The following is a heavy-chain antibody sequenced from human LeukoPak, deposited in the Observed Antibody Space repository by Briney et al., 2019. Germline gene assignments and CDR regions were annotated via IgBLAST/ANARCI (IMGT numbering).Heavy chain of an antibody. V-gene: IGHV3-21*01. CDR1: GCTFSSYS. D-gene: IGHD6-13*01. CDR2: ISSSSSYI. CDR3: ARGRSRMHMGY. J-gene: IGHJ4*02. Sequence: GGSLRLSCAASGCTFSSYSMNWVRQAPGKGLEWVSSISSSSSYIYYADSVKGRFTISRDNAKNSLYLQMNSLRAEDTAVYYCARGRSRMHMGYWGQGTLVTVSS.